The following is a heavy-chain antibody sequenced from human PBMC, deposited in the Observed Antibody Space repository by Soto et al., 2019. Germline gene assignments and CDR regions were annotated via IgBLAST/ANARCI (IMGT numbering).Heavy chain of an antibody. CDR2: ISYDGSNK. V-gene: IGHV3-30*18. D-gene: IGHD3-22*01. CDR1: GFTFSSYG. CDR3: AKELLVVRLITAYY. Sequence: QVQLVESGGGVVQPGRSLRLSCAASGFTFSSYGMHWVRQAPGTGLEWVAVISYDGSNKYYADSVKGRFTISRDNSKSTLYLQMNRLRAEDTAMSYCAKELLVVRLITAYYWGQGTLVTVSS. J-gene: IGHJ4*02.